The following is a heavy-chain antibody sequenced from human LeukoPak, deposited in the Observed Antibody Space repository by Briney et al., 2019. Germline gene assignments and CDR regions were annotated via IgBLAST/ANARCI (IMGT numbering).Heavy chain of an antibody. J-gene: IGHJ3*02. Sequence: ASVKVSCKASGYTFTGYYMHWVRQAPGQGLEWMGWINPNSGGTNYAQKFQGRVAMTRDTSISTAYMELSRLRSDDTAVYYCARGFDWLLCAFDIWGQGTMVTVSS. CDR3: ARGFDWLLCAFDI. D-gene: IGHD3-9*01. CDR1: GYTFTGYY. V-gene: IGHV1-2*02. CDR2: INPNSGGT.